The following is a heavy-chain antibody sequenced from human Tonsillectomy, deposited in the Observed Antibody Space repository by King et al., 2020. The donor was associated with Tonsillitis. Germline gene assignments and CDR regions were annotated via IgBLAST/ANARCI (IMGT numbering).Heavy chain of an antibody. Sequence: VQLVESGGGVVQPGRSLRLSCAASGFTFSSYAMHWVRQAPGKGLEWVAVISYDGSNKYYADSVKGRFTISRDNSNNTLYLQMNSLRAEDTAVYYCARGGSATKPYYYYGMDVWGQGTTVTVSS. CDR3: ARGGSATKPYYYYGMDV. D-gene: IGHD5-24*01. V-gene: IGHV3-30-3*01. CDR2: ISYDGSNK. J-gene: IGHJ6*02. CDR1: GFTFSSYA.